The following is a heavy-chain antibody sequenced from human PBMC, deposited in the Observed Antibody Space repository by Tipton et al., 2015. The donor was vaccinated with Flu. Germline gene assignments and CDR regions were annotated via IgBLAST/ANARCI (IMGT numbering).Heavy chain of an antibody. CDR1: GFTFSSYW. D-gene: IGHD6-25*01. Sequence: GSLRLSCVASGFTFSSYWMHWVRQAPGKGLVWVSRINGDGITSYADSVKGRFTISRDNAKNTMYLEMNSLRAEDTAVYFCARIYSSGWAWYDQWGQGTLVTVSS. V-gene: IGHV3-74*01. CDR2: INGDGIT. J-gene: IGHJ4*02. CDR3: ARIYSSGWAWYDQ.